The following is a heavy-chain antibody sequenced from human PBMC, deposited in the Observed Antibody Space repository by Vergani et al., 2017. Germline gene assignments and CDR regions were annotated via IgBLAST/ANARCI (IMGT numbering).Heavy chain of an antibody. V-gene: IGHV3-23*01. CDR3: ARELAAVSYYYGMDV. J-gene: IGHJ6*02. Sequence: EVQLLESGGGSAQPGESLRLSCVASGFTFTAHGLNWVRQAPGKGLEWVSGISGQNFRTHYADSVKGRFTISRDDSKNTVYLQINSLRAEDTAFYYCARELAAVSYYYGMDVWGQGTTVTVSS. D-gene: IGHD6-13*01. CDR1: GFTFTAHG. CDR2: ISGQNFRT.